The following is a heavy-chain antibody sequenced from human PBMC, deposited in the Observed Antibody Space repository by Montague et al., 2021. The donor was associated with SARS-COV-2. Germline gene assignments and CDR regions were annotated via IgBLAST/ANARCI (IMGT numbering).Heavy chain of an antibody. V-gene: IGHV6-1*01. CDR2: RYYRSEWYN. Sequence: CAISGDSVASDSATWSWVRQSPSREFEWLGGRYYRSEWYNDYAVSVRGRITINPDTSKNQFSLQLNPVTPEDTAIYYCTSGREGNYNVMDVWGQGTTVTVSS. CDR3: TSGREGNYNVMDV. D-gene: IGHD1-1*01. CDR1: GDSVASDSAT. J-gene: IGHJ6*02.